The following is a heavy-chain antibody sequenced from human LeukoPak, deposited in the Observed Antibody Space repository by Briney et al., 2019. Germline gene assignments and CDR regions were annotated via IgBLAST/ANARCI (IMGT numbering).Heavy chain of an antibody. CDR2: IYPGDSDT. D-gene: IGHD2-8*02. J-gene: IGHJ6*03. CDR1: GYRFTSYW. CDR3: ARLGCTSAACYRPPQYYYYYMDV. V-gene: IGHV5-51*01. Sequence: GGSLEISFEGSGYRFTSYWIAWGRPVSGKGLGGMGIIYPGDSDTRYSPSFQGQVTISVDKSTSTAYLQWSSLKASDTAMYYCARLGCTSAACYRPPQYYYYYMDVWGKGTTVTVSS.